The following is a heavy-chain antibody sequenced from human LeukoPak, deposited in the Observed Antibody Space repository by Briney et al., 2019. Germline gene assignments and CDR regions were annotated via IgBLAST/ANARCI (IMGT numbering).Heavy chain of an antibody. CDR2: ISGYNGDT. V-gene: IGHV1-18*01. Sequence: ASVKVSCKASGYTFTHHGITWVRRAPGQGLEWMGWISGYNGDTHYAQNFQGRVTLTTDTSTSTAYMELRSLRSDDTAVYYCARDPTNTSGRYAYFDYWGQGTLVTVSS. D-gene: IGHD6-19*01. CDR1: GYTFTHHG. J-gene: IGHJ4*02. CDR3: ARDPTNTSGRYAYFDY.